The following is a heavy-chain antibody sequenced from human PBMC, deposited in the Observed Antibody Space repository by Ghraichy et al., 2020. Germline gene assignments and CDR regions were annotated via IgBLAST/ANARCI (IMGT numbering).Heavy chain of an antibody. Sequence: LSLTCAASGFTFSSYAMSWVRQAPGKGLEWVSAISGSGGSTYYADSVKGRFTISRDNSKNTLYLQMNSLRAEDTAVYYCAKDLLRWFEYYFDYWGQGTLVTVSS. CDR2: ISGSGGST. V-gene: IGHV3-23*01. CDR3: AKDLLRWFEYYFDY. D-gene: IGHD4-23*01. J-gene: IGHJ4*02. CDR1: GFTFSSYA.